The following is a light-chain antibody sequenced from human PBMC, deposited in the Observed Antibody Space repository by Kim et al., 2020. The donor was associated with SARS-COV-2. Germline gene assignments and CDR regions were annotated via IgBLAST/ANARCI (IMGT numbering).Light chain of an antibody. Sequence: PGETATFSCRASESVDSSKLAWYQQKPGQAPRLLIFGASSSATGIPDRFSGSGSGTDFTLTISRLEPEDFAVYYCQQFGGSPPITFGQGTRLEIK. CDR1: ESVDSSK. V-gene: IGKV3-20*01. CDR3: QQFGGSPPIT. J-gene: IGKJ5*01. CDR2: GAS.